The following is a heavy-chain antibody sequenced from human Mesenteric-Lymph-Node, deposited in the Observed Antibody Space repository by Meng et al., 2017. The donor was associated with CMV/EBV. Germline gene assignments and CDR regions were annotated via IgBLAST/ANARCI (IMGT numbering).Heavy chain of an antibody. CDR1: GYTFTGYY. J-gene: IGHJ4*02. Sequence: ASVKVSCKASGYTFTGYYIHWVRQAPGQGLEWMGIINPSGDNPTYAQKFQGRVTMTRDTSTSTVYMELSSLRSEDTAVYYCARGGQQPNSWYGYWGQGTLVTVSS. V-gene: IGHV1-46*01. CDR2: INPSGDNP. CDR3: ARGGQQPNSWYGY. D-gene: IGHD6-13*01.